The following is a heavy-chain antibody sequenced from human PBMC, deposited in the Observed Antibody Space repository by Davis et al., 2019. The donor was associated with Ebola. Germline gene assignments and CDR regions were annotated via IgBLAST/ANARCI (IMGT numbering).Heavy chain of an antibody. V-gene: IGHV3-23*01. CDR3: ARERVAPRLIDH. D-gene: IGHD5-12*01. Sequence: PGGSLRLSCAASGFTFSSYAMSWVRQAPGKGLEWVSGISASGGSRYYADSVRGRFTISRDSSKDTLHLQMDSLRAEDTAMYYCARERVAPRLIDHWGQGTLVTVSS. CDR2: ISASGGSR. CDR1: GFTFSSYA. J-gene: IGHJ4*02.